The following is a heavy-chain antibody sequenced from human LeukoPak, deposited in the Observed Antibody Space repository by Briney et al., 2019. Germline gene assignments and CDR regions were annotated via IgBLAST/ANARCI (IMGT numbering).Heavy chain of an antibody. V-gene: IGHV1-46*01. CDR2: INPSGGST. CDR3: ARVPLEGVFDY. J-gene: IGHJ4*02. D-gene: IGHD2-8*01. Sequence: ASVKVSCKASGYTFTSYYMHWVRQAPGQGLEWMGIINPSGGSTSYAQKFQGRVTMIRDMSTSTVYMELSSLRSEDTAVEYCARVPLEGVFDYWGQGTLVTVSS. CDR1: GYTFTSYY.